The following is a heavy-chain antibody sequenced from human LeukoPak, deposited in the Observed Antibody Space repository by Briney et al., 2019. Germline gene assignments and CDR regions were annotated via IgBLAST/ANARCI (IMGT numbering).Heavy chain of an antibody. V-gene: IGHV3-21*01. Sequence: GGSLRLSCAASGFTFSNSPMSWVRQTPGKGLEWVSSISSSSSYIYYADSVKGRFTISRDNAKNSLYLQMNSLRAEDTAVYYCARGNYGGLSGWGQGTLVTVSS. CDR2: ISSSSSYI. J-gene: IGHJ4*02. CDR3: ARGNYGGLSG. CDR1: GFTFSNSP. D-gene: IGHD4-23*01.